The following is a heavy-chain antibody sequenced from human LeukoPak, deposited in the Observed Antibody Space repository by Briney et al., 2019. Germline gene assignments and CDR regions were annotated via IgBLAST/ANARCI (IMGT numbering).Heavy chain of an antibody. J-gene: IGHJ4*02. Sequence: GGSLRLSCAASGFTFSSNWMHWVRQAPGKGLVWVSRINEDGSTTNYADSVKGRFTISRDNARNSLFLQMNSLTADDTAVYYCARGLGKGSSDYWGQGTLVTVSS. CDR3: ARGLGKGSSDY. V-gene: IGHV3-74*01. CDR1: GFTFSSNW. CDR2: INEDGSTT. D-gene: IGHD6-6*01.